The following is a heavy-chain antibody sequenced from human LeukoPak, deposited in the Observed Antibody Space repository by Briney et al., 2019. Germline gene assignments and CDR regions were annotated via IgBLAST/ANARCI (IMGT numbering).Heavy chain of an antibody. CDR3: ARDASMINFDY. Sequence: GASVKVSCKASGYTFTVYSINWLRQAPGQGLEWMGWITTSTGKPTYAQGFTGRFVFPLDTSVSTTYLHINSLKAEDTAVYYCARDASMINFDYWGQGSLVTVSS. CDR2: ITTSTGKP. D-gene: IGHD3-16*01. J-gene: IGHJ4*02. V-gene: IGHV7-4-1*02. CDR1: GYTFTVYS.